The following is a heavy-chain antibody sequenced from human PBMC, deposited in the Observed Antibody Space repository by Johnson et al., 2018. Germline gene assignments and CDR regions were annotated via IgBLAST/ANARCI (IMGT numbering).Heavy chain of an antibody. CDR1: GFTFDDYG. Sequence: VQLVESGGGVVRXGGSLRLXCAASGFTFDDYGMSWVRQAPGKGLEWVSGINWNGGSTGYADSVKGRFTISRDNAKNSLYLQMNSLRAEDAALYYCARGVTRYDILTGYYNDAFDIWGQGTMVTVSS. D-gene: IGHD3-9*01. CDR2: INWNGGST. CDR3: ARGVTRYDILTGYYNDAFDI. V-gene: IGHV3-20*04. J-gene: IGHJ3*02.